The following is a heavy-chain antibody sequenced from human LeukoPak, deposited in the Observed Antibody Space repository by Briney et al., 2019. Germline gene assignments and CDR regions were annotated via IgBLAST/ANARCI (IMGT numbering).Heavy chain of an antibody. D-gene: IGHD2-21*01. Sequence: QPGGSLRLSCTASGFTFGDYAMSWVRQAPGKGLEWVGFIRSKAYGGTTEYAASVKGRFTISRDDSKSIAYLRMNSLKTEDTAVYYCTRDNSYSDYRGQGTLVTVSS. CDR3: TRDNSYSDY. J-gene: IGHJ4*02. CDR1: GFTFGDYA. V-gene: IGHV3-49*04. CDR2: IRSKAYGGTT.